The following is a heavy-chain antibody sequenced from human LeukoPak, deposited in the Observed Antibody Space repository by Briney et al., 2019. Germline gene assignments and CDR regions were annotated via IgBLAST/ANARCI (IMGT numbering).Heavy chain of an antibody. CDR3: AREVAGTPWIDY. J-gene: IGHJ4*02. Sequence: SETLSLTCTVSGGSISNYYWSWIRQPPGKGLEWIGYIHYSGSTSYNPSLKSRVTISVDTSKNQFSLKLSSVTAADTAVYYCAREVAGTPWIDYWGQGTLVTVSS. D-gene: IGHD6-19*01. CDR1: GGSISNYY. CDR2: IHYSGST. V-gene: IGHV4-59*12.